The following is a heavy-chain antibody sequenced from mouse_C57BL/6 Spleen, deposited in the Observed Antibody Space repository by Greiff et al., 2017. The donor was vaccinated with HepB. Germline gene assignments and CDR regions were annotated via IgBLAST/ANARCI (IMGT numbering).Heavy chain of an antibody. CDR1: GYTFTNYW. CDR2: IYPGGGYT. D-gene: IGHD1-1*02. Sequence: QVQLQQSGAELVRPGPSVKMSCKASGYTFTNYWIGWAKQRPGHGLEWIGDIYPGGGYTNYNEKFKGKATLTADKSSSTAYMQFSSLTSEDSAIYYCARKEVGDYAMDYWGQGTSVTVSS. CDR3: ARKEVGDYAMDY. J-gene: IGHJ4*01. V-gene: IGHV1-63*01.